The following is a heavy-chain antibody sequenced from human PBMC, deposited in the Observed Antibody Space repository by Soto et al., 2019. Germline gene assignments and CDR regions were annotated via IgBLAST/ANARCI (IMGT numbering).Heavy chain of an antibody. J-gene: IGHJ6*03. CDR3: AREARFLEWLLRDNYYYYYMDV. D-gene: IGHD3-3*01. CDR2: IWYDGSNK. CDR1: GFTFSSYG. V-gene: IGHV3-33*01. Sequence: GGSLRLSCAASGFTFSSYGMHWVRQAPGKGLEWVAVIWYDGSNKYYADSVKGRFTISRDNSKNTLYLQMNSLRAEDTAVYYCAREARFLEWLLRDNYYYYYMDVWGKGTTVTVSS.